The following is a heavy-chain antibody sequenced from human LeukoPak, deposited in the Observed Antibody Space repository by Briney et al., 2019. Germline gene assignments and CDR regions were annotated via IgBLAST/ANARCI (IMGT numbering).Heavy chain of an antibody. CDR1: GITFNSYA. J-gene: IGHJ4*02. Sequence: GGSLRLSCAASGITFNSYAMSWVRQAPGKGQELVSSITGSGDTTYYADSVKGRFTISRDNSKNTLYLHMNSLRADETAVYYCASRPRTGIGPLDYWGQGILVTVSS. V-gene: IGHV3-23*01. CDR2: ITGSGDTT. CDR3: ASRPRTGIGPLDY. D-gene: IGHD2-8*02.